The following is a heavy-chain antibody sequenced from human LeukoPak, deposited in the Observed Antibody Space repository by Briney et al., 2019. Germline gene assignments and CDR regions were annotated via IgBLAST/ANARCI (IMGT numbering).Heavy chain of an antibody. CDR3: ARDEGYDRHGYFDY. Sequence: PGGSLRLSCAASGFTFSDYYMSWIRQAPGKGLEWVSYISSSGSTLYYADSVKGRLTISRDNAKNSLYLEMNSLRAEDTAVYYCARDEGYDRHGYFDYWGQGTLVTVSS. CDR2: ISSSGSTL. D-gene: IGHD3-22*01. J-gene: IGHJ4*02. CDR1: GFTFSDYY. V-gene: IGHV3-11*01.